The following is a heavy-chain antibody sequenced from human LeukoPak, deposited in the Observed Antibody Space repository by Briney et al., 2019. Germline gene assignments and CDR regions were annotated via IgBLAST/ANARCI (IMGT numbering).Heavy chain of an antibody. CDR3: ARGGFRFFDWGGY. CDR2: IYYSGST. J-gene: IGHJ4*02. D-gene: IGHD3-9*01. Sequence: PSETLSLTCTVSGGSISSSNFYWGWIRQPPGKGLEWIGSIYYSGSTYYNPSLKSRVTISIDTSKNQFSLKLSSVTAADTAVYYCARGGFRFFDWGGYWGQGTLVTVSS. CDR1: GGSISSSNFY. V-gene: IGHV4-39*07.